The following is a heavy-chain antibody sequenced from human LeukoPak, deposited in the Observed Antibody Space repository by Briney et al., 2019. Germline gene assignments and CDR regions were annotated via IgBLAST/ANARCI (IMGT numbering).Heavy chain of an antibody. V-gene: IGHV3-11*06. Sequence: GGSLRLSCAASGFTFSDYYMSWIRQAPGKGLEWLSYISGSGSDTNYADSVKGRFTISRDNAKNSLYLQMNSLRAEDTAVYYCARDPPIIPAALTRMCNWFDPWGQGTLVIVSS. J-gene: IGHJ5*02. CDR1: GFTFSDYY. D-gene: IGHD2-2*01. CDR2: ISGSGSDT. CDR3: ARDPPIIPAALTRMCNWFDP.